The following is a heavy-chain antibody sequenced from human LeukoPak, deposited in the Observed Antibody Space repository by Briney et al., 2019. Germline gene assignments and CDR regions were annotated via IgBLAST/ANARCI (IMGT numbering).Heavy chain of an antibody. Sequence: GGSLRLSCAASGFTFSSYGMRWVRQAPGKGLEWVAVIWYDGSNKYYADSVKGRFTISRDNSKNTLYLQMNSLRAEDTAVYYCARDLHDSSSSSGSDYWGQGTLVTVSS. CDR3: ARDLHDSSSSSGSDY. CDR2: IWYDGSNK. J-gene: IGHJ4*02. D-gene: IGHD6-6*01. CDR1: GFTFSSYG. V-gene: IGHV3-33*01.